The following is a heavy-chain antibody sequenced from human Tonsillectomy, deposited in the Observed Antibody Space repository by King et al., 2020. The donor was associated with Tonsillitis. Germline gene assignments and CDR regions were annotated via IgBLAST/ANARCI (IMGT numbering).Heavy chain of an antibody. J-gene: IGHJ4*02. CDR2: IHHSGST. V-gene: IGHV4-38-2*01. CDR1: GYSISSGYY. CDR3: VRDGGGAHSGYDTGVSNY. Sequence: QLQESGPGLVKPSETLSLTCAVSGYSISSGYYWGWIRRPPGKGLEWIGSIHHSGSTYYNPSVKSRVTISVDTSKNQFSLRLSSVTAADTAVYFCVRDGGGAHSGYDTGVSNYWGQGTLVTVSS. D-gene: IGHD5-12*01.